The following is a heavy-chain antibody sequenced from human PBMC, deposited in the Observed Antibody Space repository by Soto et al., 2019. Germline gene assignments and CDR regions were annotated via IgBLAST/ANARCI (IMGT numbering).Heavy chain of an antibody. CDR2: ISYDGNNK. J-gene: IGHJ6*02. Sequence: QVQLVESGGGVVQPGRSLRLSCAASGFTFSNYAMYWVRQAPGKGLEWVAVISYDGNNKYYADSVKGRFTISRDNSKNTLYLQMNSLRAEDTAVYYCARAGCDGGTCYTLVGLRYGMDVWGQGTTGTGSS. V-gene: IGHV3-30-3*01. D-gene: IGHD2-15*01. CDR1: GFTFSNYA. CDR3: ARAGCDGGTCYTLVGLRYGMDV.